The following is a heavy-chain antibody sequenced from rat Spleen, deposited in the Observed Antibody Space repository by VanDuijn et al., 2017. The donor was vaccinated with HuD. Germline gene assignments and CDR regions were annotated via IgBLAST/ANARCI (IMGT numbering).Heavy chain of an antibody. V-gene: IGHV5-29*01. Sequence: EVQLVESGGGLVQPGRSLKLSCAASGFTFSDYGMAWVRQAPKKGLEWVATIIYDGNSTYYRDSVKGRFTISRDNAKSTLYLQMDSLRSEDTATYYCARRHYGYTDYFDSWGQGVMVTVSS. CDR2: IIYDGNST. J-gene: IGHJ2*01. CDR1: GFTFSDYG. CDR3: ARRHYGYTDYFDS. D-gene: IGHD1-9*01.